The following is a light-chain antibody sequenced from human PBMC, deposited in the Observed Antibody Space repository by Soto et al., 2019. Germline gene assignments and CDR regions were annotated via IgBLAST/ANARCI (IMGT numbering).Light chain of an antibody. CDR3: QQRSNWRGT. J-gene: IGKJ2*01. V-gene: IGKV3-11*01. CDR2: DAS. CDR1: QSVSSY. Sequence: EIVLTQSPATLSLSPGERATLSCRASQSVSSYLALYQQKPGQAPRLLIYDASNRATGIPARFSGSGSGTDFTLTISSLEPEDFAVYYCQQRSNWRGTFGQGTKLEIK.